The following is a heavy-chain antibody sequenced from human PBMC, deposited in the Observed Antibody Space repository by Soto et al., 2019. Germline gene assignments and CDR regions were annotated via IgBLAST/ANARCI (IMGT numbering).Heavy chain of an antibody. Sequence: GGSLRLSCAASGFTFSSYAMSWVRQAPGKGLEWVSGISGSGDSTYYADSVKGRFTISRDTSKNTLYLQMNSLRADDTAVYYCAKGFSGWYNWFDPWGQGTLVTVS. CDR3: AKGFSGWYNWFDP. J-gene: IGHJ5*02. CDR1: GFTFSSYA. D-gene: IGHD6-19*01. CDR2: ISGSGDST. V-gene: IGHV3-23*01.